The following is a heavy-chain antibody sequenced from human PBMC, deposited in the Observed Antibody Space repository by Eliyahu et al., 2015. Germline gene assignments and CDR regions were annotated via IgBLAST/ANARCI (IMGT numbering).Heavy chain of an antibody. CDR2: INHSGST. J-gene: IGHJ2*01. CDR3: ARGRIEDL. Sequence: QVQLQQWGAGLLKPSETLXLTCAVYGXXFXGYYWXXXRQPPGKGLEWIGEINHSGSTNYNPSLKSRVTISVDTSKNQFSLKLSSVTAADTAVYYCARGRIEDLWGRGTLVTVSS. D-gene: IGHD2-21*01. CDR1: GXXFXGYY. V-gene: IGHV4-34*01.